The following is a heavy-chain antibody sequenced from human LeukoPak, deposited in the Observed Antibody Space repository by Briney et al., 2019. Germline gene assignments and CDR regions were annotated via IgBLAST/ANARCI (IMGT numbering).Heavy chain of an antibody. Sequence: GGSLRLSCATSGFTFSTYAMNWVRQTPGKGLEWVSTVSDSGVNTYYADSVKGRFTISRDNAKNTLYVQMNSLRAEDTAVYYCARDRIWGQGTLVTVSS. CDR1: GFTFSTYA. CDR3: ARDRI. V-gene: IGHV3-23*01. CDR2: VSDSGVNT. J-gene: IGHJ4*02.